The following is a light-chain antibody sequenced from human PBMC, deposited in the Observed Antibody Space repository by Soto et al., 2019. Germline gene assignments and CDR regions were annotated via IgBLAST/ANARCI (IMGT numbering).Light chain of an antibody. CDR3: SSYTSSSTYV. CDR2: DVT. Sequence: QYALTQPASVSGSPGQSITISCTGTRSDVGGYNYVYWHQQHPGKAPKLMIYDVTNRPSGVSDRFSGSKSGNTASLTISGLQAEDEADYYCSSYTSSSTYVFGAGTKLTVL. CDR1: RSDVGGYNY. V-gene: IGLV2-14*01. J-gene: IGLJ1*01.